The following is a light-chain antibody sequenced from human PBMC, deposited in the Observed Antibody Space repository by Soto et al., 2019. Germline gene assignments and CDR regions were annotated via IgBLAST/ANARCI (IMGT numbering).Light chain of an antibody. J-gene: IGKJ2*01. V-gene: IGKV3-15*01. CDR3: QQYYDWPPKYT. CDR1: QSVSTH. Sequence: EIVMTQSPATLSVSPGERVTLPCRASQSVSTHLAWYQQRPGQAPRLLIYGASTRATGVPGRFSGSGSGTEFTLTISSLPSEDFALYFCQQYYDWPPKYTFGQGTKLEIK. CDR2: GAS.